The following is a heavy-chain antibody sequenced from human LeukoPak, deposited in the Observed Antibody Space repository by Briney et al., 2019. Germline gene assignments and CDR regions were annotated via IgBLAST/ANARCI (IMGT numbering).Heavy chain of an antibody. D-gene: IGHD1-26*01. V-gene: IGHV4-39*01. Sequence: SETLSLTCTVSGGSMTSSSYYWGWMRPPPGQGLEWIGSIFYSGTAFYNPSLKSRVTISVDTSKNQFSLRLSSVTAADTAVYYCARRGGNYYADYWGQGTLVTVSS. CDR3: ARRGGNYYADY. J-gene: IGHJ4*02. CDR2: IFYSGTA. CDR1: GGSMTSSSYY.